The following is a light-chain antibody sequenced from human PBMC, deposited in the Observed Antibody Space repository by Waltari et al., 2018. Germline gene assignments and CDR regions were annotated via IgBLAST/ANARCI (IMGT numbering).Light chain of an antibody. J-gene: IGKJ2*01. CDR1: QRISSK. V-gene: IGKV3-15*01. Sequence: EIVMTQSPATLSWSPGERATLSCRASQRISSKLAWYQQKPGQAPRLLIYAASTRATGIPARFSGSGSGTEFTLTISSLQPEDFAIYYCQQYNNWPFAFGQGTKLEVK. CDR2: AAS. CDR3: QQYNNWPFA.